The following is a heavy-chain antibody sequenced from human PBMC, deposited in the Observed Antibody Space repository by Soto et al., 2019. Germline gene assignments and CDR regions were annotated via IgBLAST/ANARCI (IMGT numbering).Heavy chain of an antibody. D-gene: IGHD6-19*01. V-gene: IGHV4-30-4*01. J-gene: IGHJ4*02. Sequence: PSETLSLTCTVSGGSISSGDYYWSWIRQPPGKGLEWIGYIYYSGSTYYNPSLKSRVTISVDTSKNQFSLKLSSVTAADTAVYYCARVGSSGWLDYWGQGTLVTVSS. CDR3: ARVGSSGWLDY. CDR2: IYYSGST. CDR1: GGSISSGDYY.